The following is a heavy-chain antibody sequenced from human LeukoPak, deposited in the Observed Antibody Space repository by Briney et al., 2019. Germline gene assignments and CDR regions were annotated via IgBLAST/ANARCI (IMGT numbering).Heavy chain of an antibody. D-gene: IGHD3-16*01. CDR2: INHNGNVN. CDR1: GFTFSSYS. Sequence: GGALRLSCAASGFTFSSYSMNWVRQAPGKGLEWVASINHNGNVNYYVDSVKGRFTISRDNAKNSLYLQMSNLRAEDTAVYFCARGGGLDVWGQGATVTVSS. V-gene: IGHV3-7*03. J-gene: IGHJ6*02. CDR3: ARGGGLDV.